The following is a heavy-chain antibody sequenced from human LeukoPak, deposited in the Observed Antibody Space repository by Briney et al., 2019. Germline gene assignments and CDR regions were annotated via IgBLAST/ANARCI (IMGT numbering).Heavy chain of an antibody. Sequence: PGGSLRLSCAASGFTFTSYAMSWVRQAPGKGLEWVSAITGSGGTTYYAASVKGRFTISRDNSKKTLYLQMSSLRAEDTAIYYCAKDRGSRDWYKDAFDIWGQGTMVTVSS. CDR3: AKDRGSRDWYKDAFDI. V-gene: IGHV3-23*01. D-gene: IGHD6-19*01. CDR2: ITGSGGTT. J-gene: IGHJ3*02. CDR1: GFTFTSYA.